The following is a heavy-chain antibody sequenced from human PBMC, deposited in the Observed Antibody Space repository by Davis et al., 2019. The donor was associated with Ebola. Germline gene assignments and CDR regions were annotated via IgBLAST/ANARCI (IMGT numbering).Heavy chain of an antibody. Sequence: AASVKVSCKASGYTFTGYFMHWVRQAPGQGLEWMGRINPNSGGTKYAQKFQGRVTITADESTSTAYMELSSLRSEDTAIFYCARGKDGYNNFDYWGQGTLVTVSS. D-gene: IGHD5-24*01. V-gene: IGHV1-2*06. CDR1: GYTFTGYF. CDR2: INPNSGGT. J-gene: IGHJ4*02. CDR3: ARGKDGYNNFDY.